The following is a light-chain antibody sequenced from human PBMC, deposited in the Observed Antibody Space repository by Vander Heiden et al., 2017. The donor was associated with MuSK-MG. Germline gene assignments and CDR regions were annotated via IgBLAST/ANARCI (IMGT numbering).Light chain of an antibody. CDR2: DAS. Sequence: EIVLTQSPATLSVSPGETATLSCRARQSVSSNLAWYHQKPGQAPRLLIYDASNRATGIPARFSSSGSGTDVTLPISSLEPEDFAVYDCQQRCNWAPRITFGQGTRLEIK. V-gene: IGKV3-11*01. J-gene: IGKJ5*01. CDR1: QSVSSN. CDR3: QQRCNWAPRIT.